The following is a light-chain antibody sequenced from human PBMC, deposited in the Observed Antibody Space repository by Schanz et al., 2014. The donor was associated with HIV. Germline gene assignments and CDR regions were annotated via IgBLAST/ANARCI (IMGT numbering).Light chain of an antibody. V-gene: IGLV2-14*01. CDR2: DVS. CDR1: SSDIGPYSY. Sequence: QSALTQPASVSGSPGQSITISCTGTSSDIGPYSYVSWYQQHPGKAPKLMIYDVSDRPSGISNRFSGSKSGNTASLTISSLQAEDEADYYCSSYAGSNAVVFGGGTKLTVL. CDR3: SSYAGSNAVV. J-gene: IGLJ2*01.